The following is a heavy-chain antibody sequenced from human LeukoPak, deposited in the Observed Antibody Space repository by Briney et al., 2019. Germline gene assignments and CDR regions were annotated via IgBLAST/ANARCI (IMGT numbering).Heavy chain of an antibody. CDR1: GGPISSSNYY. Sequence: SETLSLTCTVSGGPISSSNYYWGWIRQPPGKGLEWIGSIYYSGSTYYNPSLKSRLTMSVDTSKTQFSLKLSSVTAADTAVYYCARGVGLHVYYFDYWGQGSLVTVSS. CDR2: IYYSGST. CDR3: ARGVGLHVYYFDY. V-gene: IGHV4-39*07. D-gene: IGHD3-16*01. J-gene: IGHJ4*02.